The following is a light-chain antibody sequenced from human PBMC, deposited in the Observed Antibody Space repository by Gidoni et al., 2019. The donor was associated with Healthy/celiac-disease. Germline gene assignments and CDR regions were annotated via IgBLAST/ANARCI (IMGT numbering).Light chain of an antibody. J-gene: IGLJ2*01. CDR2: GNS. Sequence: QSVLTQPPSVSGAPGQRGTISGPGSSSNIGAGYDVHWYQQLPGTAPKLLIYGNSNRPSGVPDRFSGSKSGTSASLAITGLQAEDEADYYCQSYDSSLSGWVFGGGTKLTVL. CDR1: SSNIGAGYD. V-gene: IGLV1-40*01. CDR3: QSYDSSLSGWV.